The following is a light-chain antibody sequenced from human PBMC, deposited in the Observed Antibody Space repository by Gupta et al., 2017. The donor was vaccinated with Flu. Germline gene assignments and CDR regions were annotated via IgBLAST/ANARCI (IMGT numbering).Light chain of an antibody. Sequence: QPALTHPASVSGSPGQSITISCTGTSSDGGGYNYGSWYQQHPGKAPKLMIYEVSNRPSGVSNRFSGSKSGNTASLTISGLQDEDEADYYCSSYTSSSTLVFGTGTKVTVL. CDR2: EVS. J-gene: IGLJ1*01. V-gene: IGLV2-14*01. CDR1: SSDGGGYNY. CDR3: SSYTSSSTLV.